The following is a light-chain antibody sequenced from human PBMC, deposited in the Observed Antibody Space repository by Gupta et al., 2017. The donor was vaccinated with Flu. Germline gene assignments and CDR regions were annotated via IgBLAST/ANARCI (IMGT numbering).Light chain of an antibody. CDR2: GAS. J-gene: IGKJ5*01. V-gene: IGKV3-20*01. CDR3: QQYGSSPPIT. Sequence: EIVLTQSPGTLSLSPGERATLSCRASQSFSSSYLAWYQQKPGQAPRLLIYGASSRATGTPDRFSGSGSGTDFTLTISRLEPEDFAVYYCQQYGSSPPITFGQGTRLEIK. CDR1: QSFSSSY.